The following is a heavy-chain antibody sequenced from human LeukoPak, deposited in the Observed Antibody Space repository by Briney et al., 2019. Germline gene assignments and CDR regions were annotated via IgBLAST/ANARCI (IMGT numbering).Heavy chain of an antibody. CDR2: IKQDGSEK. CDR1: GFIFSRYW. J-gene: IGHJ4*02. D-gene: IGHD2-21*01. CDR3: MVKTRSGPFDY. V-gene: IGHV3-7*01. Sequence: GGSLRLSCAASGFIFSRYWMNWVRQAPGKGLEWVANIKQDGSEKNYVDSVKGRFTISRDNAKNSLYLQMNSLRAEDTAVYYCMVKTRSGPFDYWGQGTLVTVSS.